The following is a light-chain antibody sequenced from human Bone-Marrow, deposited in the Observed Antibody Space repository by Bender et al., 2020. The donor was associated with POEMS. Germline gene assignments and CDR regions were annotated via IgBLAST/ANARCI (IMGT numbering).Light chain of an antibody. CDR2: EGT. V-gene: IGLV2-14*02. CDR1: SSNIGNYRL. J-gene: IGLJ2*01. CDR3: TSFTAHNTFVI. Sequence: QSALTQPASVSGSPGQSIIVSCTGDSSNIGNYRLVSWYQQYPGKAPKLMIYEGTRRPSGVSDRFSGSTSGNTASLTISGLQAEDEADYYCTSFTAHNTFVIFGGGTKLTVL.